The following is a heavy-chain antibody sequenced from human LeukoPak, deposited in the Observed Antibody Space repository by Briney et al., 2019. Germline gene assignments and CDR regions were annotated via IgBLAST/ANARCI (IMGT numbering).Heavy chain of an antibody. CDR1: GFTFSTYA. D-gene: IGHD1-1*01. CDR2: ISGSAGST. V-gene: IGHV3-23*01. J-gene: IGHJ4*02. CDR3: AKDRTTAWNCFDS. Sequence: PGGSLRLSCAASGFTFSTYAMYWVRQAPGKGLEWVSSISGSAGSTYYADSVKGGFTISRDNSKNTLYLQMNSLSAEDTALYYCAKDRTTAWNCFDSWGQGTLVTVSS.